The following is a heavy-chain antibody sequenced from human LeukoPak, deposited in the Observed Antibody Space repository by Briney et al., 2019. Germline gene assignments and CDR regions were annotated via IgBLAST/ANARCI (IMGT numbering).Heavy chain of an antibody. V-gene: IGHV3-48*01. D-gene: IGHD5-24*01. CDR2: ISSSSSTI. J-gene: IGHJ4*02. CDR3: ARGDGYNFFDY. Sequence: GGSLRLSCAASGFTFSSYDMNWARQAPGKGLEWVSYISSSSSTIYYADSVRGRFTISRDNSENTLYLQMKSLRAEDTAVYYCARGDGYNFFDYWGQGILVTVSS. CDR1: GFTFSSYD.